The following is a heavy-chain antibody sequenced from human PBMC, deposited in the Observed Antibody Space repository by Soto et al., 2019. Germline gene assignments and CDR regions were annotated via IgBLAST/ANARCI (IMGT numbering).Heavy chain of an antibody. CDR2: ISGSGGST. Sequence: GGSLRLSCAASGFTFSSYAMSWVRQAPGKGLEWVSAISGSGGSTYYADSVKGRFTISRDNSKNTLYLQMNSLRAEDTAVYYCANVGSKVGATIPNDYWGQGTLVTVSS. CDR3: ANVGSKVGATIPNDY. V-gene: IGHV3-23*01. D-gene: IGHD1-26*01. J-gene: IGHJ4*02. CDR1: GFTFSSYA.